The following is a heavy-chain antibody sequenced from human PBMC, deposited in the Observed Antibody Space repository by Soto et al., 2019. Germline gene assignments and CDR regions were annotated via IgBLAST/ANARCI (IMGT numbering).Heavy chain of an antibody. CDR3: VKDLGYSLFAMGGGMDV. V-gene: IGHV3-23*01. J-gene: IGHJ6*02. D-gene: IGHD3-3*02. CDR2: RSGSGGRT. CDR1: GFTFTNYT. Sequence: EVQLLESGGGFVQPGGSMRLSCVASGFTFTNYTMNWVRQAPGKGPGWVSVRSGSGGRTLYADSVRGRFTTSRDTSKHTVYLQMDRLRVEDTAIYYCVKDLGYSLFAMGGGMDVWGRGTTVTVSS.